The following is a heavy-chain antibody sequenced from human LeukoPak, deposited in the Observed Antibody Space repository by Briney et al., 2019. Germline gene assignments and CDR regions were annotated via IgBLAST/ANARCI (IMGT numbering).Heavy chain of an antibody. Sequence: SETLSLTCTVSGGSISSYYWSWIRQPPGKGLEWIGYIYYSGSTNYNPSLKSRVTISVDTSKNQFSLKLSSVTAADTAVYYCARYGDAREMDVWGQGTTVTVSS. CDR3: ARYGDAREMDV. CDR1: GGSISSYY. J-gene: IGHJ6*02. CDR2: IYYSGST. D-gene: IGHD4-17*01. V-gene: IGHV4-59*01.